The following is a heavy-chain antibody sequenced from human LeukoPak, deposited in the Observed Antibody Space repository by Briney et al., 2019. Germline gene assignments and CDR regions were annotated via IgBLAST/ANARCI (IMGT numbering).Heavy chain of an antibody. CDR2: ISTTSDYI. CDR1: GFTFSNYD. Sequence: PGGSLRLSCAASGFTFSNYDMSWVRQAPGKGLEWVSSISTTSDYIYYAGSVKGRFTVSRDNAMNSLFLQMNSLRAEDTAVYYCARGVGVTIRTSNFDYWGQGTLVTASS. D-gene: IGHD1-26*01. V-gene: IGHV3-21*01. CDR3: ARGVGVTIRTSNFDY. J-gene: IGHJ4*02.